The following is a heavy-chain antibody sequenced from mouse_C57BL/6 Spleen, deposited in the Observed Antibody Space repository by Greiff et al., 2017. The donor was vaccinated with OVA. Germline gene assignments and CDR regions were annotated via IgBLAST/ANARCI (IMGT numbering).Heavy chain of an antibody. CDR3: ARRVTGGTDYFDY. CDR1: GYTFTSYW. V-gene: IGHV1-64*01. D-gene: IGHD4-1*01. CDR2: IHPNSGST. J-gene: IGHJ2*01. Sequence: QVQLQQSGAELVKPGASVKLSCTASGYTFTSYWMHWVKQRPGQGLEWIGMIHPNSGSTNYNEKFKSKATLTVDKSSSTAYMQLRSLTSEDSAVYDCARRVTGGTDYFDYWGQGTTLTVSS.